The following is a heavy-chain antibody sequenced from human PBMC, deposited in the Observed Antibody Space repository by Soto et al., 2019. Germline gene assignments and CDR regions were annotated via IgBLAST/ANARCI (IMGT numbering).Heavy chain of an antibody. Sequence: SVKVSCKASGGTFSSYAISWVRQAPGQGLEWMGGIIPIFGTANYAQKFQGRVTITADKSTSTAYMELSSLRSEDTAVYYCLLTTYYYDSSGYPYFDYWGQGTLVTVSS. CDR2: IIPIFGTA. CDR1: GGTFSSYA. D-gene: IGHD3-22*01. J-gene: IGHJ4*02. V-gene: IGHV1-69*06. CDR3: LLTTYYYDSSGYPYFDY.